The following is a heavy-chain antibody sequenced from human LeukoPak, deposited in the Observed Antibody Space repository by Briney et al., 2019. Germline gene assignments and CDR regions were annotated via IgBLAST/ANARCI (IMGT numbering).Heavy chain of an antibody. CDR1: GYTFTSYD. V-gene: IGHV1-8*01. D-gene: IGHD6-19*01. CDR2: MNPNSGNT. CDR3: ARGYKPGYSSGWSIFDY. J-gene: IGHJ4*02. Sequence: ASVKVSCKASGYTFTSYDINWVRQATGRGLEWMGWMNPNSGNTGYAQKIQGRVTMTRNTSISTAYMELSSLRSEDTAVYYCARGYKPGYSSGWSIFDYWGQGTLVTVSS.